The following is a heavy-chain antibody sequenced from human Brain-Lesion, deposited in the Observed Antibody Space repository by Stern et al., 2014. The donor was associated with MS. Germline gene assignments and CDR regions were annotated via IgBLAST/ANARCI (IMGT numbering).Heavy chain of an antibody. CDR3: ARETGGYTYGDTDFFDY. CDR1: GDSISSGSFY. V-gene: IGHV4-61*02. D-gene: IGHD5-18*01. J-gene: IGHJ4*02. CDR2: IYSSGST. Sequence: QVQLQESGPGLVKPSQTLSLTCIVSGDSISSGSFYWNWIRQPAGKGLEWIGRIYSSGSTNYNPYLKSRVTISGDKSKHQFSLEVISMTAADTAVYYCARETGGYTYGDTDFFDYWGQGALVTVSS.